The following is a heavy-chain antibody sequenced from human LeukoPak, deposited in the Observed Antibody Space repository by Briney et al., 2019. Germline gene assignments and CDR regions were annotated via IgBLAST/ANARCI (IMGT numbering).Heavy chain of an antibody. J-gene: IGHJ4*02. D-gene: IGHD3-16*02. CDR2: ISWNSGSI. Sequence: PGRSLRLSCAASGFTFDDYAMHWVRQAPGKGLEWVSGISWNSGSIGYADSVKGRFTISRDNAKNSLYLQMNSLRAEDTAVYYCARRLYYDYVWGSYRYKYYFDYWGQGTLVTVSS. V-gene: IGHV3-9*01. CDR1: GFTFDDYA. CDR3: ARRLYYDYVWGSYRYKYYFDY.